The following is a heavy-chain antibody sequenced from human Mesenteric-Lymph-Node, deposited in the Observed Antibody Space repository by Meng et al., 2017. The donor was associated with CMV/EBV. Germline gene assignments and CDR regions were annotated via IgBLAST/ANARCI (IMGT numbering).Heavy chain of an antibody. J-gene: IGHJ4*02. D-gene: IGHD6-19*01. Sequence: GESLKISCAASGFTVSSNYMSWVRQAPGKGLEWVSGINWNGGSTGYADSVKGRFTISRDNAKNSLYLQMNSLRAEDTALYYCARDGAVAGTRFDYWGQGTLVTVSS. V-gene: IGHV3-20*04. CDR2: INWNGGST. CDR1: GFTVSSNY. CDR3: ARDGAVAGTRFDY.